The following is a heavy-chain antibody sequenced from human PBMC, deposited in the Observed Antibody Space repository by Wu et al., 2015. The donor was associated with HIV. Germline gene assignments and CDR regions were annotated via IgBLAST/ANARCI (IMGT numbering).Heavy chain of an antibody. D-gene: IGHD3-16*02. CDR3: ARDLGGXYVWGSYRRFGAFDI. V-gene: IGHV1-18*01. J-gene: IGHJ3*02. CDR1: GYTFTSYG. Sequence: QVQLVQSGAEVKKPGASVKVSCKASGYTFTSYGISWVRQAPGQGLEWMGWISAYNGNTNYVQKLQGRVTMTTDTSTSTAYMELRSLRSDDTAVYYCARDLGGXYVWGSYRRFGAFDIWGQGTMVTVSS. CDR2: ISAYNGNT.